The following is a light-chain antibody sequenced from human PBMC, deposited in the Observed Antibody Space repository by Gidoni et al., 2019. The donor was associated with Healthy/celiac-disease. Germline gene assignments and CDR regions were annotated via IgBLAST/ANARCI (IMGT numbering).Light chain of an antibody. Sequence: DIVMTQSPLSLPVTPGEPASISCRSSPSLLHSNGYNYWDWYLQKPGQSPQLLIYLGSNRASGVPDRFSGSGSGTDFTLKISRVEAEDVGVYYCMQALQTPGDTFXQXTKLXIK. CDR2: LGS. V-gene: IGKV2-28*01. CDR1: PSLLHSNGYNY. J-gene: IGKJ2*01. CDR3: MQALQTPGDT.